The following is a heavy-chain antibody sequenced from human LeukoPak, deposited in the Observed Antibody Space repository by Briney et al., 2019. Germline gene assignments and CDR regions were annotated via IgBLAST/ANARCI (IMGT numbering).Heavy chain of an antibody. V-gene: IGHV3-74*01. CDR1: GFTFKLYW. Sequence: GGSLRLSCAASGFTFKLYWMHWVRQVPGRGPVWVSRINHDGSDTIYADSVKGRFTISRDNSKNTLYLQMNSLRAEDTALYYCARVFKYDTLTGYFFDYWGQGTLVTVSS. D-gene: IGHD3-9*01. CDR3: ARVFKYDTLTGYFFDY. CDR2: INHDGSDT. J-gene: IGHJ4*02.